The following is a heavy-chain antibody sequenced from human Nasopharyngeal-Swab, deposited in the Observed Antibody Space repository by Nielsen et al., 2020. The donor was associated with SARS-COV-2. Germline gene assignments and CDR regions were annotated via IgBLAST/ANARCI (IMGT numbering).Heavy chain of an antibody. V-gene: IGHV3-30*14. CDR1: GFTITRHV. Sequence: GESLKISCAAPGFTITRHVIQGVRQAPGHGMECVADLSCDGTHGFYEESVKARFTLSRENSRNTLYLQMNNMRSDDTAIYYCARDHASSLYFDLWGRGTLVSVSS. J-gene: IGHJ2*01. D-gene: IGHD6-13*01. CDR3: ARDHASSLYFDL. CDR2: LSCDGTHG.